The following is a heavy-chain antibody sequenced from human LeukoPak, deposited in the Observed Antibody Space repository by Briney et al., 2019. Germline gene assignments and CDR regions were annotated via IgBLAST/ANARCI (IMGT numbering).Heavy chain of an antibody. CDR3: ARKGQGSNWAAEYFQN. CDR1: GFPFNDFY. D-gene: IGHD6-13*01. V-gene: IGHV3-23*01. J-gene: IGHJ1*01. CDR2: ISDGGGTGT. Sequence: GGSLRLSCAVSGFPFNDFYMTWLRQARGKGLVWVSAISDGGGTGTYYADSVKGRFTISRDNSKNTLYLQMNSLRAEDTAVYYCARKGQGSNWAAEYFQNWGQGTLVTVSS.